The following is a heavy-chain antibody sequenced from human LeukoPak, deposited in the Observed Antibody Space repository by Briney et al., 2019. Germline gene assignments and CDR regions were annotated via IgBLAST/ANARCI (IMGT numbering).Heavy chain of an antibody. Sequence: GASVKVSCKASGYTFTGYYMHWVRQAPGQGLEWMGWINPNSGGTNYAQKFQGRVTMTRDTSISTAYMELSRLRSDDTAVYYWASPLSRAPVRDRFDYWGQGTLVTVSS. CDR2: INPNSGGT. D-gene: IGHD3-10*01. J-gene: IGHJ4*02. CDR3: ASPLSRAPVRDRFDY. V-gene: IGHV1-2*02. CDR1: GYTFTGYY.